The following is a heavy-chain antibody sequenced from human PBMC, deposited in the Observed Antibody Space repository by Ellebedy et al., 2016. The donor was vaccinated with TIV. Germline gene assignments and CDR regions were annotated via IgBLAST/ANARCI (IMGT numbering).Heavy chain of an antibody. CDR3: ARRGSYGDYAVQINSWFDT. D-gene: IGHD4-17*01. CDR1: GFSFRSYW. CDR2: IYQDGSDQ. V-gene: IGHV3-7*01. J-gene: IGHJ5*02. Sequence: GESLKISCAASGFSFRSYWMSWVRQAPGKGLEWVANIYQDGSDQYYVDSEKGRFTISRDNANKSLFLQMNNLRVEDTAVYYCARRGSYGDYAVQINSWFDTWGRGTLVTVSS.